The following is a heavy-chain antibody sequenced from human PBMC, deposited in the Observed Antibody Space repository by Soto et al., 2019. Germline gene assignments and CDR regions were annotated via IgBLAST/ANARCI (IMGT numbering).Heavy chain of an antibody. D-gene: IGHD6-13*01. CDR3: ARDVSSWPLPGYYYMDV. V-gene: IGHV1-8*01. Sequence: GASVKVSCKASGYTFTSYDINWVRQATGQGLEWMGWMNPNSGNTGYAQKFQGRVTMTRNTSISTAYMELSSLRSEDTAVYYCARDVSSWPLPGYYYMDVWGKGTTVTVSS. CDR2: MNPNSGNT. CDR1: GYTFTSYD. J-gene: IGHJ6*03.